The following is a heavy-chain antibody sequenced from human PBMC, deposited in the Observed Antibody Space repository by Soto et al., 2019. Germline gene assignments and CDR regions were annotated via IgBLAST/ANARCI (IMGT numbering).Heavy chain of an antibody. CDR3: ARPLAATFDP. V-gene: IGHV4-39*07. J-gene: IGHJ5*02. CDR1: GDSIISSDFY. D-gene: IGHD6-13*01. CDR2: IFYLGSS. Sequence: PSETLSLTCTVSGDSIISSDFYWGWVRQPPGKGLEWIGSIFYLGSSYYNPSLKSRVTISVDTSKNQFSLKLGSVTAADTAVYYCARPLAATFDPWGQGTLVTVSS.